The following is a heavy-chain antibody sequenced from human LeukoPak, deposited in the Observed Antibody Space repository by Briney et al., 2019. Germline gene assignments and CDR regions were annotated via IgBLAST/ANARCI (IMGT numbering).Heavy chain of an antibody. V-gene: IGHV3-7*01. CDR2: VKPDGIEK. Sequence: GGSLRLSCGVSGFTFSSYWMTWARQAPGRGLEWVATVKPDGIEKFSVDSVKGRFAISRDNARNSVYLAKNTLRVEDTGVYLSARGDLDYWGQGPLVTVSS. CDR1: GFTFSSYW. CDR3: ARGDLDY. J-gene: IGHJ4*01.